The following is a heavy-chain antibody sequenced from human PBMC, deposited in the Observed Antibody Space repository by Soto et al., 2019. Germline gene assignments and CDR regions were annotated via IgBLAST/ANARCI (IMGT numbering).Heavy chain of an antibody. CDR1: GFTFSSYA. CDR2: ISGSGGST. V-gene: IGHV3-23*01. J-gene: IGHJ4*02. Sequence: PGGSLRLSCAASGFTFSSYAMSWVRQAPGKGLEWVSAISGSGGSTYYADSVKGRFTISRDNSKNTLYLQMNSLRAEDTAVYYCAKGGYCSGGSCYVVDYWGQGTLVTVSS. CDR3: AKGGYCSGGSCYVVDY. D-gene: IGHD2-15*01.